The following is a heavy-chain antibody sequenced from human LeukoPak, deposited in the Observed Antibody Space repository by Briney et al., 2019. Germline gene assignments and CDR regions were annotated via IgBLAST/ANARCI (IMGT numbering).Heavy chain of an antibody. CDR3: ASRPG. V-gene: IGHV3-7*01. J-gene: IGHJ4*02. Sequence: GGSLRLSCAASGFTFSNYWMNWVRQAPGKGLEWVANIKEDGSVKYYVDSVKGRFTVSRDNAKSSLYLQMNSLRVEDTAVYYCASRPGWGQGTLVTVSS. CDR1: GFTFSNYW. CDR2: IKEDGSVK.